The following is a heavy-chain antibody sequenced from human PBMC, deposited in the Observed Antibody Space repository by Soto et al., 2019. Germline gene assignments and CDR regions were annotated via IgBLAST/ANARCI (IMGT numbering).Heavy chain of an antibody. J-gene: IGHJ3*02. Sequence: QVQLVESGGGVVQPGRSLRLSCAASGFTFSSYGMHWVRQAPGKGLEWVAVISYDGSNKYYADSVKGRFTISRDNSKNTLYLQMNSLRAEDTAVYYCAILLVVPAAMYGGDAFDIWGQGTIVTVSS. V-gene: IGHV3-30*03. CDR1: GFTFSSYG. CDR2: ISYDGSNK. D-gene: IGHD2-2*01. CDR3: AILLVVPAAMYGGDAFDI.